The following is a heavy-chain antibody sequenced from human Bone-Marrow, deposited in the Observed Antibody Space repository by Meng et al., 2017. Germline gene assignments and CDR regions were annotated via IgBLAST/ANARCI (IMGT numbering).Heavy chain of an antibody. J-gene: IGHJ4*02. D-gene: IGHD4-17*01. CDR3: AREQDGDYDANFDY. Sequence: VQLVGTGRGLIQPGGSLRLACAASGFTVSSNYMIWVRQAPGKVLEWVSVIYSGGSTYYADSVKGRFTISRDNSKNTLYLQMNSLRAEDTAVYYCAREQDGDYDANFDYWGQGTLVTVSS. CDR1: GFTVSSNY. CDR2: IYSGGST. V-gene: IGHV3-53*02.